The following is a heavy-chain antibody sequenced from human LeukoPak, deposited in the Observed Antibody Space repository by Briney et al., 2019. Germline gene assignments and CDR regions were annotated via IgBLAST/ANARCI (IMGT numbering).Heavy chain of an antibody. V-gene: IGHV4-39*01. Sequence: SETLSLTCTVSGGSISSSSYYWGWIRQPPGKGLEWIGSIYYSGSTYYNPSLKSRVTISVDTSKNQFSLKLSSVTAADTAVYYCARLIGDSSGYHVDYWGQGTLVTVS. CDR1: GGSISSSSYY. CDR3: ARLIGDSSGYHVDY. CDR2: IYYSGST. D-gene: IGHD3-22*01. J-gene: IGHJ4*02.